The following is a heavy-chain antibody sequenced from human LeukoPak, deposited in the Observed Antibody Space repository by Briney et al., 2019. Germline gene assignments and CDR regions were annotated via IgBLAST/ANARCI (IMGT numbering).Heavy chain of an antibody. Sequence: PGGSLRLSCAASGFTFSSYWMSWVRQAPGKGLEWVATIRQDGSQKYYVDSVKGRFTISRDNAKNSLYLQMNSLRAEDTAVYYCARFTYYYDSSGYDHYYYYYYMDVWGKGTTVTISS. CDR3: ARFTYYYDSSGYDHYYYYYYMDV. V-gene: IGHV3-7*01. D-gene: IGHD3-22*01. CDR2: IRQDGSQK. CDR1: GFTFSSYW. J-gene: IGHJ6*03.